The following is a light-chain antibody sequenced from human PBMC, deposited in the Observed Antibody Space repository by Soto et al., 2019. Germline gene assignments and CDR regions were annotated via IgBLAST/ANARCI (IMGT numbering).Light chain of an antibody. V-gene: IGKV3-15*01. J-gene: IGKJ5*01. CDR3: QQYNNWPPVA. CDR2: GAS. CDR1: QSVSSN. Sequence: EIVMTQSPATLSVSPGERATLSCRASQSVSSNLAWYQQKPGQAPRLLIYGASTRATGIPARFSGSGSGTQFTLTISSLQSEDFAVYYCQQYNNWPPVAFGQGTRLEIK.